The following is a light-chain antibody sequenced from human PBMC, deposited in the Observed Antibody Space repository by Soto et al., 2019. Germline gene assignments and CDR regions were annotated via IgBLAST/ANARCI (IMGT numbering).Light chain of an antibody. CDR3: QQYDKWPIT. CDR2: EAS. Sequence: EIVLTQSPGTLSLSPGERATLSCRASQSVSTSFLAWFQQKPGQAPRLLIYEASTWATGIPARFSGSGSGTEFTLTISSLQTEDFAVYYCQQYDKWPITFGQGTRLEI. J-gene: IGKJ5*01. V-gene: IGKV3-15*01. CDR1: QSVSTS.